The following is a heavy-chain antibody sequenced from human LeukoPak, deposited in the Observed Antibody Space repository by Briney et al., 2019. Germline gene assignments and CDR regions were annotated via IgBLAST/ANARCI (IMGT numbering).Heavy chain of an antibody. Sequence: PGGSLRLSCAASGFTFDDYTTHWVRQAPGKGLEWVSLISWDGGSTYYADSVKGRFTISRDNSKNSLYLQMNSLRTEDTALYYCAKDDSSGYFTFDYWGQGTLVTVSS. CDR3: AKDDSSGYFTFDY. CDR1: GFTFDDYT. CDR2: ISWDGGST. V-gene: IGHV3-43*01. D-gene: IGHD3-22*01. J-gene: IGHJ4*02.